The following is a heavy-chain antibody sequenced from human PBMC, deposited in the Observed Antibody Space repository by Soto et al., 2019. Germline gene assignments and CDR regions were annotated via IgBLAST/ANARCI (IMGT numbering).Heavy chain of an antibody. CDR3: ARRAVVAVTGSLDNWLDP. J-gene: IGHJ5*02. D-gene: IGHD2-21*01. V-gene: IGHV4-59*01. Sequence: SETQSVTCTVAGDSSTRYNWNRLRQPPGKALEWIGYVYSSGSTNYNPSLKSRVTISVDTSRNQFSLKVNSVTAADTAVYYCARRAVVAVTGSLDNWLDPWGQGILVTVSS. CDR1: GDSSTRYN. CDR2: VYSSGST.